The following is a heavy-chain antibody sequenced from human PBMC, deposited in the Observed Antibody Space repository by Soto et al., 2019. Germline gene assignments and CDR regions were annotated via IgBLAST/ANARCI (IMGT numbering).Heavy chain of an antibody. D-gene: IGHD3-16*01. CDR3: ARGVLH. Sequence: QVQLQESGPGLVKPSQTLSLTCTVSGGSISSGGYYWSWIRQHPGKGLGWIGSIYYSGSTYSNPSLXCXXTISVDSCKNQFSLKLSSVTAAATAVDYCARGVLHWGQGTLVTVSS. CDR1: GGSISSGGYY. V-gene: IGHV4-31*03. J-gene: IGHJ4*02. CDR2: IYYSGST.